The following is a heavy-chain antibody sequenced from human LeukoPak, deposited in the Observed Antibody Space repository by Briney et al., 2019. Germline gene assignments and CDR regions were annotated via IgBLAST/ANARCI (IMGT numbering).Heavy chain of an antibody. CDR1: GGSISSGSYY. D-gene: IGHD1/OR15-1a*01. Sequence: SETLSLTCTVSGGSISSGSYYWSWIRQPPGKGLEWIGYIYYSGSTNYNPSLKSRVTISVDTSKNQFSLKLSSVTAADTAVYYCARAGEQNWFDPWGQGTLVTVSS. V-gene: IGHV4-61*01. J-gene: IGHJ5*02. CDR2: IYYSGST. CDR3: ARAGEQNWFDP.